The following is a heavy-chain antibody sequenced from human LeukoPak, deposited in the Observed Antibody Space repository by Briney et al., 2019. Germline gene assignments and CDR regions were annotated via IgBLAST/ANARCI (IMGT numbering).Heavy chain of an antibody. V-gene: IGHV3-11*01. CDR2: ISSSGNTI. Sequence: GGSLRLSCAASGFTFSDYYMSWIRQAPGKGLEWVSYISSSGNTIYYADSVKGRFTISRDNAKNSLYLQMNSLRAEDTAVYYCARVGSLTGYYKYFDYWGQGTLVTVSS. CDR3: ARVGSLTGYYKYFDY. J-gene: IGHJ4*02. D-gene: IGHD3-9*01. CDR1: GFTFSDYY.